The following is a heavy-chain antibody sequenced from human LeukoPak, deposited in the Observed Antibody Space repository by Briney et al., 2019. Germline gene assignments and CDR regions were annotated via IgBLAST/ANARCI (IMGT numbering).Heavy chain of an antibody. J-gene: IGHJ3*02. CDR3: ARDLSSSWYGRNDAFDI. CDR1: GGSISSYY. Sequence: PSETLSLTCTVSGGSISSYYWSWIRQPPGKGLEWIGYIYYSGSTNYNPSLKSRVTISVDTSKNQFSLKLSSVTAADTAVYYCARDLSSSWYGRNDAFDIWGQGTMVTVSS. CDR2: IYYSGST. D-gene: IGHD6-13*01. V-gene: IGHV4-59*01.